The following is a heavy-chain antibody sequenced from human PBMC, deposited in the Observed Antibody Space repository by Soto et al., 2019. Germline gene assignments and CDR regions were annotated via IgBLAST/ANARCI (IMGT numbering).Heavy chain of an antibody. CDR1: GFSLSTSGVG. CDR2: IYWDDDK. J-gene: IGHJ2*01. V-gene: IGHV2-5*02. D-gene: IGHD3-22*01. Sequence: DSGPTLVNPTQTLTLTCTFSGFSLSTSGVGVGWIRQPPGKALEWLALIYWDDDKRYSPSLKSRLTITKDTSKNQVVLTMTKMDTVDTATYYCAHRRYYDTSGYYYVPWYFDLWGRGTLVTVSS. CDR3: AHRRYYDTSGYYYVPWYFDL.